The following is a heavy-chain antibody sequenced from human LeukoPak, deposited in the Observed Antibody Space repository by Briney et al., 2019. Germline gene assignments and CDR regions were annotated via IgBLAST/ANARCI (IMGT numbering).Heavy chain of an antibody. CDR2: IKQDGSEK. D-gene: IGHD1-26*01. CDR1: GFTFSSYA. CDR3: ARDKQVGATYFDY. J-gene: IGHJ4*02. Sequence: PGGSLRLSCAASGFTFSSYAMSWVRQAPGKGLEWVANIKQDGSEKYYVDSVKGRFTISRDNAKNSLYLQMNSLRAEDTAVYYCARDKQVGATYFDYWGQGTLVTVSS. V-gene: IGHV3-7*01.